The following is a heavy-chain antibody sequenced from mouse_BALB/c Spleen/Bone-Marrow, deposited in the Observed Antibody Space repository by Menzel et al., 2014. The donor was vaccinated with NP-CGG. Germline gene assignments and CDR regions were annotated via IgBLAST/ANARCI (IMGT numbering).Heavy chain of an antibody. Sequence: EVQVVESGGGLVQPGGSLKLSCATSGFTFSDYYMYWVRQTPEKRLEWVAYISNGGGSTYYPDTVKGRFTISRDNAKNTLYLQMSRLKSEDTAMYYCARHNYDETWFAYWGQGTLVTVSA. J-gene: IGHJ3*01. D-gene: IGHD2-4*01. CDR2: ISNGGGST. CDR1: GFTFSDYY. V-gene: IGHV5-12*02. CDR3: ARHNYDETWFAY.